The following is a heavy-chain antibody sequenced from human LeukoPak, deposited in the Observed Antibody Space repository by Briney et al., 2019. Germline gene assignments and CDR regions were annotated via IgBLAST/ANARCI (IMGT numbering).Heavy chain of an antibody. CDR2: ISWNGAIS. CDR1: GFLFHDFA. J-gene: IGHJ4*02. D-gene: IGHD6-13*01. V-gene: IGHV3-43D*03. CDR3: VKGGSSSWSAPLDH. Sequence: SGGSLRLSCAATGFLFHDFAIHWVRQAPGKGLEWVSLISWNGAISHYADSVKGRFTISRDNSKNSLYLQMNNLRAEDTAFYYCVKGGSSSWSAPLDHWGQGTLVTVSS.